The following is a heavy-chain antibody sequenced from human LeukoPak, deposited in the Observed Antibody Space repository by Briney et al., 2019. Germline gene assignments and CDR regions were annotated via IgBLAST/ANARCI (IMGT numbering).Heavy chain of an antibody. V-gene: IGHV3-23*01. CDR1: GFTFRSYA. CDR2: ITDSGVTT. CDR3: AKDDFGYCSSTSCYMSSDY. J-gene: IGHJ4*02. D-gene: IGHD2-2*02. Sequence: GESLRLSCAASGFTFRSYAMSWVRQAPGKGLEWVSVITDSGVTTFYADSVKGRFTISRDNSKNTLYLQMNSLRAEDTAVYYCAKDDFGYCSSTSCYMSSDYWGQGTLVTVSS.